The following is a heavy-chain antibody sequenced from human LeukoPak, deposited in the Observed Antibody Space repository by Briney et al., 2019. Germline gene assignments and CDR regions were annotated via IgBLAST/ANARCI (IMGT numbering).Heavy chain of an antibody. CDR2: IYYSGST. CDR3: ARAISHVDAFDI. V-gene: IGHV4-39*07. CDR1: GGSISSSSYY. Sequence: SETLSLTCTVSGGSISSSSYYWGWIRQPPGKGLEWIGSIYYSGSTYYNPSLKSRVTISVDTSKNQFSLKLSSVTAADTAVYYCARAISHVDAFDIWGQGTMVTVSS. D-gene: IGHD3-9*01. J-gene: IGHJ3*02.